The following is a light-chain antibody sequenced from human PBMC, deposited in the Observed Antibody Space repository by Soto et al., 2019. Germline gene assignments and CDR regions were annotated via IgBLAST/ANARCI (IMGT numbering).Light chain of an antibody. J-gene: IGLJ1*01. V-gene: IGLV2-23*02. CDR2: EVS. CDR1: SSDVGSYNL. Sequence: QSVLTQAASVSGSPGQSITISCTGTSSDVGSYNLVSWYQQHPGKAPKLMIYEVSKRPSGLSNRFSGSKSGNTASLTISGLQAEDEADYYCCSYAGSRNPLIFGTGTNVTVL. CDR3: CSYAGSRNPLI.